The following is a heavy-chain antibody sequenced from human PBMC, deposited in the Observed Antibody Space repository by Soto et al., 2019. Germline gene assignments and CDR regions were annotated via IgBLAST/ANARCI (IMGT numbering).Heavy chain of an antibody. CDR1: DFDFSSYG. Sequence: GGSLRLSCAASDFDFSSYGIHWVRQAPGKGLEWVAASSYDGRETFYADSAKGRFTVSKEMSRNTAFLQMNALRHEDTAVYFCARDSGWPILNFDNWGQGTPVTVSS. CDR2: SSYDGRET. D-gene: IGHD3-10*01. J-gene: IGHJ4*02. CDR3: ARDSGWPILNFDN. V-gene: IGHV3-30*03.